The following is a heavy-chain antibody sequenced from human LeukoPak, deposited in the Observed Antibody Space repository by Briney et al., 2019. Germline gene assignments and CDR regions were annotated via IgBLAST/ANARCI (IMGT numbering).Heavy chain of an antibody. D-gene: IGHD6-6*01. J-gene: IGHJ4*02. Sequence: PSETLSLTCIVSGGSVDSGSFYWSWIRQTAGKGLEWIGHIYTSGYTNYNPSLKSRVTTSIDTSMNQFSLKLNSVTAADTAVYFCARVGSSSSDPFDYWGQGTLVSVPS. CDR2: IYTSGYT. CDR1: GGSVDSGSFY. V-gene: IGHV4-61*09. CDR3: ARVGSSSSDPFDY.